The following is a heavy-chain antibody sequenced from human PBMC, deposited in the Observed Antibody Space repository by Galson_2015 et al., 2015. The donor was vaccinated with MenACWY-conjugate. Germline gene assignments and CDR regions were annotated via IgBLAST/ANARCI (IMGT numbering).Heavy chain of an antibody. CDR3: ARLIHDGLDY. CDR2: INRDGGGT. D-gene: IGHD1-1*01. V-gene: IGHV3-7*01. Sequence: SLRLSCAASGFTFDSYRMSWVRQAPGKGLEWVTNINRDGGGTYYASSVKGRFTISKDNAENSLYLQMNSLRAEDTAIYYCARLIHDGLDYWGQGTLVTVSS. CDR1: GFTFDSYR. J-gene: IGHJ4*02.